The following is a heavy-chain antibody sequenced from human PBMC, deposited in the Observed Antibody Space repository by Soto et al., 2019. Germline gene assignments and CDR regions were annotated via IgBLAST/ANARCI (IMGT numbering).Heavy chain of an antibody. CDR3: AAPPNRDAYNYGY. CDR1: GLTFSSSA. Sequence: ASVKVSCKTSGLTFSSSAVQWVRQARGQRLEWIGWIVVGSGSTKYAQKFQERVTITRDMSTSTAYMELSSLRSEDTAVYYCAAPPNRDAYNYGYWGQGTLVTVSS. V-gene: IGHV1-58*01. J-gene: IGHJ4*02. D-gene: IGHD5-12*01. CDR2: IVVGSGST.